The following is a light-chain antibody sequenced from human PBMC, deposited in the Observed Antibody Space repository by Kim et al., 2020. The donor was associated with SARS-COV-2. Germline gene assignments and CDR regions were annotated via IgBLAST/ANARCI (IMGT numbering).Light chain of an antibody. CDR1: SSDVGGYNY. CDR3: NSYTNSNTYVL. J-gene: IGLJ2*01. V-gene: IGLV2-14*01. CDR2: DVT. Sequence: QSALTQPASVSGSPGQSITISCTGTSSDVGGYNYVSWYQQHPGKAPKLMIYDVTKRPSGVSNRFSGSKSGNTASLTISGLKAEDEADYYCNSYTNSNTYVLFGGGTQLTVL.